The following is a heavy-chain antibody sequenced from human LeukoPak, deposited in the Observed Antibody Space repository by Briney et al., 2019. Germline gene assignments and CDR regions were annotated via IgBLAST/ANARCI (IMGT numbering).Heavy chain of an antibody. D-gene: IGHD5-24*01. CDR2: ISYDGSNK. CDR1: GFTFSSYA. V-gene: IGHV3-30-3*01. J-gene: IGHJ4*02. CDR3: ARDLRDGYNLSPFDY. Sequence: GRSLRLSCAASGFTFSSYAMHWVRQAPGKGLEWVAVISYDGSNKYYADSVKGRFTISRDNSKNTLYLQMNSLRAEDTAVYYCARDLRDGYNLSPFDYWGQGTLVTVSS.